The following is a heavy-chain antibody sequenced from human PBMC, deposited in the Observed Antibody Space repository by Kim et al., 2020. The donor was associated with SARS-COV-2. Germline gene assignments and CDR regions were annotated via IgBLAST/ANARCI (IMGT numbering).Heavy chain of an antibody. CDR1: GYTFTSYD. Sequence: ASVKVSCKASGYTFTSYDINWVRQATGQGLEWMGGMNPNSGNTGYAQKFQGRVTMTRNTSISTAYMELSSLRSEDTAVYYCARGDLLLWFGELGSWFDPWGQGTLVTVSS. CDR2: MNPNSGNT. V-gene: IGHV1-8*01. J-gene: IGHJ5*02. D-gene: IGHD3-10*01. CDR3: ARGDLLLWFGELGSWFDP.